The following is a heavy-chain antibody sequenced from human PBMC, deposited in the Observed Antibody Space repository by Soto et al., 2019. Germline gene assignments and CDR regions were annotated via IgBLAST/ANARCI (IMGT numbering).Heavy chain of an antibody. V-gene: IGHV4-59*01. D-gene: IGHD1-26*01. Sequence: XGTLSLTCTVSGGSISSYYWSWIRQPPGKGLEWIGYIYYSGSTNYNPSLKSRVTISVDTSKNQFSLKLSSVTAADTAVYYCAGYIVGATTGVDPWGREPWSPSPQ. CDR3: AGYIVGATTGVDP. J-gene: IGHJ5*02. CDR2: IYYSGST. CDR1: GGSISSYY.